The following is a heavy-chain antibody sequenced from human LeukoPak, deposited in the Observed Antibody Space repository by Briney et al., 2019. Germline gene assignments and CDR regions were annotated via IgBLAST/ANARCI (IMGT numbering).Heavy chain of an antibody. D-gene: IGHD3-3*01. CDR3: ARGFLGDAFDI. V-gene: IGHV3-13*05. CDR2: IGAVGDP. J-gene: IGHJ3*02. Sequence: GGSLRLSCAASGFTFSRYDMHWVRQATGKGLEWVSAIGAVGDPYYPGSVKGRFTISRENAKNSLYLQMNSLRAGDTAVYYCARGFLGDAFDIWGQGTMVTVSS. CDR1: GFTFSRYD.